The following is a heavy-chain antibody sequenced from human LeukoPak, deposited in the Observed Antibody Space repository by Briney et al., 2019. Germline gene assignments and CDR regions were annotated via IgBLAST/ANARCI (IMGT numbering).Heavy chain of an antibody. V-gene: IGHV3-48*04. D-gene: IGHD3-10*02. J-gene: IGHJ6*04. CDR3: ARLEGFYVMDV. CDR1: GFTFSSYR. CDR2: ISSSGSTI. Sequence: GGSLRLSCAASGFTFSSYRMNWVRQAPGKGLEWVSYISSSGSTIYYADSVKGRFTISRDNAKNSLYLQMNSLRAEDTAVYYCARLEGFYVMDVWGKGTTVTISS.